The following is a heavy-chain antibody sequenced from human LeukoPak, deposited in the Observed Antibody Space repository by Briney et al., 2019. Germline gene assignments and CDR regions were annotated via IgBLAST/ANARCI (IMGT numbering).Heavy chain of an antibody. V-gene: IGHV3-21*01. J-gene: IGHJ4*02. Sequence: GGSLRLSCAASGFTFSSYSMDWVRQAPGKGLEWVSSISSSSSYIYYADSVKGRFTISRDNAKNSLYLQMNSLRAEDTAVYYCARGDSSSWFMVPTDCWGQGTLVTVSS. CDR1: GFTFSSYS. D-gene: IGHD6-13*01. CDR3: ARGDSSSWFMVPTDC. CDR2: ISSSSSYI.